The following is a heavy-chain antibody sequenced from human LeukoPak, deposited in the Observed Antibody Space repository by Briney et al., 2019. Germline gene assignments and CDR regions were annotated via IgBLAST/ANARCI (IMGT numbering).Heavy chain of an antibody. CDR3: PTILPVNYYMDV. Sequence: TSETLSLTCTVSAGSISSSYWSWIRQPPGKGLESIGYIYYNGHTNYNPSLKSRVTISVDTSKNQFTLKLSSVTAADTAVYYCPTILPVNYYMDVWGKGTTVTVSS. CDR1: AGSISSSY. D-gene: IGHD2-21*01. J-gene: IGHJ6*03. V-gene: IGHV4-59*01. CDR2: IYYNGHT.